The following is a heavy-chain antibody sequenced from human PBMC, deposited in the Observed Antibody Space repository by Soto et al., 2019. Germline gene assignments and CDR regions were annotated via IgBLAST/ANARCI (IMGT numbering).Heavy chain of an antibody. J-gene: IGHJ3*02. D-gene: IGHD2-2*02. CDR1: GYSFTSYW. CDR2: IYPGDSDT. CDR3: AITYRYCSSTSCYNIWDLAFDI. Sequence: GESLKISCKGSGYSFTSYWIGWVCQMPGKGLEWMGIIYPGDSDTRYSPSFQGQVTISADKSISTAYLQWSSLKASDTAMYYCAITYRYCSSTSCYNIWDLAFDIWGQGTMVTVSS. V-gene: IGHV5-51*01.